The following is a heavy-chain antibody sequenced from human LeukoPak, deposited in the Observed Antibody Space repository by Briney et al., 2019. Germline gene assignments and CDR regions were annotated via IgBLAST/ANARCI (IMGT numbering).Heavy chain of an antibody. J-gene: IGHJ3*02. CDR3: ARGYRKYDAFDI. CDR1: GGTFSSYA. D-gene: IGHD5-18*01. Sequence: SVKVSCKASGGTFSSYAISWVRQAPGQGLEWMGGIIPIFGTANYAQKFQGRVTITADESTSTAYMELSSLRSEDTAAYYCARGYRKYDAFDIWGQGTMVTVSS. CDR2: IIPIFGTA. V-gene: IGHV1-69*13.